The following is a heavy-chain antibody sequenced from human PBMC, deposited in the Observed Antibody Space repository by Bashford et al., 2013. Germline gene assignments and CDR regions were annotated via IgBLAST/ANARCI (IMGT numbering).Heavy chain of an antibody. V-gene: IGHV4-31*03. Sequence: LSLTCSVSGDSISNGGYYWSWIRQXPGKGLEWIGYIYYSGNTYCNPSLKSRVTISVDTSKNQFSLKLSSVTAADTAVYYCASGGSGSYFDYWGQGTLVTVSS. CDR3: ASGGSGSYFDY. CDR1: GDSISNGGYY. D-gene: IGHD3-10*01. CDR2: IYYSGNT. J-gene: IGHJ4*02.